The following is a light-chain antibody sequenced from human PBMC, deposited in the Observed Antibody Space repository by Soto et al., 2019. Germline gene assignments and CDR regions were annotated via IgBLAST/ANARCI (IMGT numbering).Light chain of an antibody. V-gene: IGKV3-15*01. Sequence: ETVMTQSPATLSVSPGERGTLSCRASQSVSSNLAWYQQKPGLAPRLLIYGASTRATGIPARFSGSGSGTDFTLTIGSLQSEDFAVYYCQQYKNWPRTFGQGTKVEIK. CDR2: GAS. CDR1: QSVSSN. CDR3: QQYKNWPRT. J-gene: IGKJ1*01.